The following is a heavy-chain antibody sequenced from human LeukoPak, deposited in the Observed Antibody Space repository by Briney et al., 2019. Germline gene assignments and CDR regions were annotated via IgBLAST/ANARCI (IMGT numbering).Heavy chain of an antibody. CDR3: AKDSGSSGLSYFDY. J-gene: IGHJ4*02. D-gene: IGHD3-22*01. Sequence: GGSLRLSCAASGFTFDDYAMHWVRQAPGKGLEWVSGISWNSGSIGYADSVKGRFTISRDNAKNSLYLQMNSLRAEDTALYYCAKDSGSSGLSYFDYWGQGTLVTVSS. CDR1: GFTFDDYA. V-gene: IGHV3-9*01. CDR2: ISWNSGSI.